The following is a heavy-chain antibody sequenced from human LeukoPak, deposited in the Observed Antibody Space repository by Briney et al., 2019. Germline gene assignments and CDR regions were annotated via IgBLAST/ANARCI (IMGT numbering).Heavy chain of an antibody. Sequence: GGSLRLSCAASGFTFSSYWMSWVRQAPGKGLEWVANIKQDGSEKCYVDSVKGRFTISRDNAKNSLYLQMNSLRAEDTAVYYCARVDPGDYFDYWGQGTLVTVSS. D-gene: IGHD4-17*01. CDR2: IKQDGSEK. CDR3: ARVDPGDYFDY. V-gene: IGHV3-7*03. CDR1: GFTFSSYW. J-gene: IGHJ4*02.